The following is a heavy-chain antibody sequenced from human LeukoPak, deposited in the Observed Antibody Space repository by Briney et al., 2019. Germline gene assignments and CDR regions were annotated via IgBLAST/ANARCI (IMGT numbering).Heavy chain of an antibody. CDR3: ARLGSSSWFFDY. J-gene: IGHJ4*02. Sequence: PSETLSLTCTVSGGSISSTTYYWAWIRQPPGKGLEWIGSIYYSGSTYYNPSLMSRVTISVDTSKNRFSLQLSSVSAADTAVYYCARLGSSSWFFDYWGQGTLVTVSS. V-gene: IGHV4-39*01. CDR2: IYYSGST. CDR1: GGSISSTTYY. D-gene: IGHD6-13*01.